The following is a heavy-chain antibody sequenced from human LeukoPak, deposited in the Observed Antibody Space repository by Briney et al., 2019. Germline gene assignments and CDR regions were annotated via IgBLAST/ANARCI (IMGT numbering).Heavy chain of an antibody. D-gene: IGHD2-2*01. CDR2: ISGDGGST. V-gene: IGHV3-43*02. J-gene: IGHJ6*02. Sequence: GGSLRLSCAASGFTFDDYAMHWVRQAPGKGLEWVSLISGDGGSTYYADSVKGRFTISRDNSKNSLYLQMNSLRTEDTALYYCAKERAVVPAAIGVGYYYGMDVWGQGTTVTVSS. CDR3: AKERAVVPAAIGVGYYYGMDV. CDR1: GFTFDDYA.